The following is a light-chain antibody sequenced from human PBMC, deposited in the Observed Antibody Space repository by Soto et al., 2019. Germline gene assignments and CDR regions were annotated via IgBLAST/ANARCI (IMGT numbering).Light chain of an antibody. CDR3: QQYDNRPPYT. CDR2: DAS. CDR1: RDISVY. J-gene: IGKJ2*01. Sequence: DIQMTQSPSSLSASVGDRVTITCQASRDISVYLNWYQHKPGKPPKLLVNDASNLQTGVPSRFSGSGSGTHFNFTISSLQPEDIATYYCQQYDNRPPYTFGRGTKLEIK. V-gene: IGKV1-33*01.